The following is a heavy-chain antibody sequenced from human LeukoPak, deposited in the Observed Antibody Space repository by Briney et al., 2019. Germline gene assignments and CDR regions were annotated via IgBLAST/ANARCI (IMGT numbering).Heavy chain of an antibody. Sequence: ASVKVSCKASGYTFTGYYMHWVRQAPGQGLEWMGWINPNSGGTNYAQKFQGRVTMTRDTSISTAYMELSSLRSEDTAVYYCARVVIAARPPVTPTEQDRKHYYYYGMDVWGQGTTVTVSS. CDR2: INPNSGGT. V-gene: IGHV1-2*02. J-gene: IGHJ6*02. CDR1: GYTFTGYY. CDR3: ARVVIAARPPVTPTEQDRKHYYYYGMDV. D-gene: IGHD6-6*01.